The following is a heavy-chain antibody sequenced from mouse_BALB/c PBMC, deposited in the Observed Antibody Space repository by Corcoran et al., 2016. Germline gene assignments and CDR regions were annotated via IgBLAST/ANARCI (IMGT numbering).Heavy chain of an antibody. CDR2: IDWDDDK. J-gene: IGHJ1*01. V-gene: IGHV8-12*01. CDR1: GFSLSTSGMG. Sequence: QVTLKESGPGILQPSQTLRLTCSFSGFSLSTSGMGVSWIRQPSGKGLEWLAHIDWDDDKRYNPSLKSRLTISNDTSRNQVFLKITSVDTAYTATYYCARRKSTTVVEEDWYFDVWCAGTTGTVSS. D-gene: IGHD1-1*01. CDR3: ARRKSTTVVEEDWYFDV.